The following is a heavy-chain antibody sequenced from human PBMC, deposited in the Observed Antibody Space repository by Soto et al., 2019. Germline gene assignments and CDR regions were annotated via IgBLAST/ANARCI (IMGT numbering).Heavy chain of an antibody. J-gene: IGHJ4*02. CDR1: GFTSDDYA. D-gene: IGHD3-16*01. CDR2: ISWNSGSI. CDR3: AKDTNKGGY. Sequence: EVQLVESGGGLVQPGRSLRLSCAASGFTSDDYAMHWVRQAPGKGLEWVSGISWNSGSIGYADSVKGRFTISRDNAKNSLYLQMNSLRAEDTALYYCAKDTNKGGYWGQGTLVTVSS. V-gene: IGHV3-9*02.